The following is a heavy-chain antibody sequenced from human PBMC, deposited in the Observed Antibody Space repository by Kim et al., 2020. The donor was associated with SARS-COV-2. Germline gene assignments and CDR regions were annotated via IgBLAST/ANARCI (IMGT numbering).Heavy chain of an antibody. CDR2: ISYDGSDK. CDR3: AKIRWGSRWFLDD. CDR1: GFSFSDYD. V-gene: IGHV3-30*18. D-gene: IGHD6-13*01. J-gene: IGHJ4*02. Sequence: LSLTCAASGFSFSDYDMHWARQAPGKGLEWVAFISYDGSDKYHADSVKGRFTISRDNSKNTLFLQMNSLRVDDTAVYYCAKIRWGSRWFLDDWGQGTLVTVSS.